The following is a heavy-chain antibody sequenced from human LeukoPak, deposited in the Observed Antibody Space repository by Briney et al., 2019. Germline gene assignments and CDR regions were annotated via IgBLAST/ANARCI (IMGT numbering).Heavy chain of an antibody. Sequence: GRSLRLSCAASGFTLSSHGMHWVRQAPGRGLEWVAVIWYDGSTKYYAGSVKGRFTISRDNTKNSLYLQMNSLRAEDTAVYYCARGANFWSGYYRTYYFDYWGQGTLVTVSS. CDR1: GFTLSSHG. J-gene: IGHJ4*02. CDR3: ARGANFWSGYYRTYYFDY. D-gene: IGHD3-3*01. V-gene: IGHV3-33*01. CDR2: IWYDGSTK.